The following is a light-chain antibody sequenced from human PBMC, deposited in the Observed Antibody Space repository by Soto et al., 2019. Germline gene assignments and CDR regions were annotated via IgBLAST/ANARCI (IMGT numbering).Light chain of an antibody. CDR1: QSVNTY. CDR2: DAS. V-gene: IGKV3-11*01. CDR3: QHRSGWPAIS. J-gene: IGKJ5*01. Sequence: EIGMTQSPATLSVSPGDRATLSCRASQSVNTYLAWYQQKPGLPPRLLIFDASDRATGVPPRFSGSGSGTDLTLTINSLETEDFAVYYCQHRSGWPAISFGQGTRLEIK.